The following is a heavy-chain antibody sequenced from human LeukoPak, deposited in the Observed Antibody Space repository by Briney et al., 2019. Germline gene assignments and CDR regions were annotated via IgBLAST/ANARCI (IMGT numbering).Heavy chain of an antibody. CDR2: IYYSGST. D-gene: IGHD3-10*01. CDR1: GGSISSGGYY. J-gene: IGHJ2*01. CDR3: ARDWEEYYGSGSYWYFDL. Sequence: SQTLSLTCTVSGGSISSGGYYWSWIRQHPGKGLEWIGYIYYSGSTYYNPSLKSRVTISVDTSKNQSSLKLSSVTAADTAVYYCARDWEEYYGSGSYWYFDLWGRGTLVTVSS. V-gene: IGHV4-31*03.